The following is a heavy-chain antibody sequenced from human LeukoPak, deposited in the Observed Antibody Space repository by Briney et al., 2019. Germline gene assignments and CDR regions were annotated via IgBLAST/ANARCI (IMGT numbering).Heavy chain of an antibody. CDR2: MNPNSGNT. D-gene: IGHD3-22*01. CDR3: ARTQGSYYDSSGYDFDY. Sequence: ASVKVSCKASGYTFTGYDINWVRQATGQGLEWMGWMNPNSGNTGYAQKFQGRVTMTRNTSISTAYMELSSLRSEDTAVYYCARTQGSYYDSSGYDFDYWGQGTLVTVSS. CDR1: GYTFTGYD. J-gene: IGHJ4*02. V-gene: IGHV1-8*01.